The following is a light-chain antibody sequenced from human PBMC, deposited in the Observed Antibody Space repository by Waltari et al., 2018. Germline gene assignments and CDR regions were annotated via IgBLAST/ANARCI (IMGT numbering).Light chain of an antibody. CDR1: QSIKSY. J-gene: IGKJ2*01. CDR2: TAS. CDR3: QQNYNTPPT. V-gene: IGKV1-39*01. Sequence: DIQMTQSPSSLSASVGDRVTITCRASQSIKSYLNWYQQKPGKAPKMLIYTASSLSSGVPSRFSGSGSGTDFTLTISSLQPEDFATYFCQQNYNTPPTFGQGTKVEIK.